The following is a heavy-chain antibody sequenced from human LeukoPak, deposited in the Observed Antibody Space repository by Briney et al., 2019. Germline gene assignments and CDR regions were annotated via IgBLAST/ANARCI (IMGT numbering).Heavy chain of an antibody. CDR1: GGSISSYY. J-gene: IGHJ4*02. CDR3: ARATYNTGYSSGWYVNYFDY. Sequence: IPSETLSLTCTVSGGSISSYYWSWIRQPAGKGLEWIGRIYTSGSTNYNPSLKSRLTMSVDTSKNQFSLKLSSVTAADTAVYYCARATYNTGYSSGWYVNYFDYWGQGTLVTVSS. V-gene: IGHV4-4*07. CDR2: IYTSGST. D-gene: IGHD6-19*01.